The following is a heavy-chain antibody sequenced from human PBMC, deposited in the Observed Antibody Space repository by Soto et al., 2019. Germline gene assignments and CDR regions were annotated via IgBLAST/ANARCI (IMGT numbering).Heavy chain of an antibody. D-gene: IGHD3-3*01. J-gene: IGHJ4*02. V-gene: IGHV3-74*01. CDR3: ARGAFGAYYFDY. CDR2: IKGDGITT. CDR1: GFTFSSYW. Sequence: EVQLVESGGGLVQPGGSLRLSCAASGFTFSSYWIHWVRQAPGKGLVWVSRIKGDGITTNYADSVKGRVTISRDNAKNTVYLQVNSLRAEHTAVYYCARGAFGAYYFDYWGQGTLVTVSS.